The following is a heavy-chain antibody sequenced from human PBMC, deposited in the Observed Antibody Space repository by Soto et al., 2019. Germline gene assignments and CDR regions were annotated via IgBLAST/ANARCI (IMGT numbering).Heavy chain of an antibody. CDR1: GFTFNKFD. Sequence: QVQLVESGGGVVQPGTSLRLSCVASGFTFNKFDMHWIRQTPDKRLQWVAFIAYDGINKYYTGSVKGRFSVSRDNSKNPVSSQNNNLGLEDTATFFLAGGGQYDILPRYFAIDVWGPGTTVTISS. CDR3: AGGGQYDILPRYFAIDV. D-gene: IGHD3-16*02. V-gene: IGHV3-30-3*01. CDR2: IAYDGINK. J-gene: IGHJ6*02.